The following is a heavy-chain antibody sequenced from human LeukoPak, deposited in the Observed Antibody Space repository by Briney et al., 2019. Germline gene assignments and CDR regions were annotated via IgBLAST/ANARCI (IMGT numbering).Heavy chain of an antibody. D-gene: IGHD3-22*01. CDR3: ATRNYYDSTGYFNY. J-gene: IGHJ4*02. Sequence: PSETLSLTCTVSGGSISSYYWSWIRQPPGKGLEWIGEVYHRGSTNYNPSLKSRVTISLDKSKNQFSLRLSSVTAADTAVYYCATRNYYDSTGYFNYWGQGTLVTVSS. V-gene: IGHV4-59*12. CDR2: VYHRGST. CDR1: GGSISSYY.